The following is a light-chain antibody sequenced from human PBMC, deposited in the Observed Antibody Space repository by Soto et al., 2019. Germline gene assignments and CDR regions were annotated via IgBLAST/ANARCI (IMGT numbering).Light chain of an antibody. V-gene: IGKV1-5*01. CDR2: DAS. CDR3: QQYNNWPPIT. J-gene: IGKJ5*01. CDR1: QSISSW. Sequence: DIKMTQSPSTLPASVGDRVTITCRASQSISSWLAWYQQKPGKAPKLIIYDASSLESGVPSRFSGSGSGTEFTLTISSLQSEDFAVYYCQQYNNWPPITFGQGTRLEIK.